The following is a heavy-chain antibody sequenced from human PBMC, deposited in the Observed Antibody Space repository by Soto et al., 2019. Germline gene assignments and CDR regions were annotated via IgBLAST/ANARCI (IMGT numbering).Heavy chain of an antibody. D-gene: IGHD6-13*01. CDR1: VGSISSNY. CDR2: VYNSGST. J-gene: IGHJ4*02. V-gene: IGHV4-59*01. Sequence: SXTCTVSVGSISSNYCTWIRQPPGKGLEWIGYVYNSGSTNYNPSLKSRVTISEDTSKSQFSLKVNSMTAADTAVYYCARYRREAVAGYTLDNWGQGILVTVSS. CDR3: ARYRREAVAGYTLDN.